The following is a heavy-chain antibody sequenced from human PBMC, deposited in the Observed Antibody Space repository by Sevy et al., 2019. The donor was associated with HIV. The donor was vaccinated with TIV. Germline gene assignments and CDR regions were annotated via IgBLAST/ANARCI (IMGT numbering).Heavy chain of an antibody. D-gene: IGHD2-2*01. J-gene: IGHJ6*02. CDR3: ARDCSSANCLWGMDV. V-gene: IGHV3-7*03. CDR1: GFTFSNYW. CDR2: IKRDGSEK. Sequence: GGSLRLSCAASGFTFSNYWMSWVRQAPGKGLEWVANIKRDGSEKYYVASVKGLFTISRDNAKPSLYLQMNSLRVEDTAMYYCARDCSSANCLWGMDVWGQGTMVTVSS.